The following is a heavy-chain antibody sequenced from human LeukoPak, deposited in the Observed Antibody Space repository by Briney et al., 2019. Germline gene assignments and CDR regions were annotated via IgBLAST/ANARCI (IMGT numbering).Heavy chain of an antibody. CDR1: GYSFTSYW. V-gene: IGHV5-51*01. CDR3: ARPSTYYYDSSGLGDAFDI. Sequence: GESLKISCKGSGYSFTSYWIGWVRQMPGEGLEWMGIIYPGDSDTRYSPSFQGQVTISADKSISTAYLQWSSLKASDTAMYYCARPSTYYYDSSGLGDAFDIWGQGTMVTVSS. CDR2: IYPGDSDT. D-gene: IGHD3-22*01. J-gene: IGHJ3*02.